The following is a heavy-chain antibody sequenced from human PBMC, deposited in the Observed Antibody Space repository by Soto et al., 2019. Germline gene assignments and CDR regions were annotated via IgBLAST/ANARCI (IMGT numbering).Heavy chain of an antibody. CDR1: GGSISSYY. D-gene: IGHD2-15*01. J-gene: IGHJ4*02. Sequence: SETLSLTCTVSGGSISSYYWSWIRQPPGKGLEWIGYIYYSGSTNYNPSLKSRVTISVDTSKNQFSLKLSSVTAADTALYFCASLSLGYCGGGYCSPAFDYWGPGTLVTVSS. V-gene: IGHV4-59*08. CDR3: ASLSLGYCGGGYCSPAFDY. CDR2: IYYSGST.